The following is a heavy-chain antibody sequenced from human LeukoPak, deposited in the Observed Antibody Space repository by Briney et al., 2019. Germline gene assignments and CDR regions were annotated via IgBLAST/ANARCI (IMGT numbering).Heavy chain of an antibody. J-gene: IGHJ6*03. CDR2: IRYDGSNK. CDR1: GFTFSSYG. Sequence: PGGSLRLSCAASGFTFSSYGMHWVRQAPGKGLEWVAFIRYDGSNKYYADSVKGRFTISRDNSKNTLYLQMNSLRAEDTAVYYCAKDPGQSVRGYYMDVWGKGTTVTVTS. D-gene: IGHD3-10*01. V-gene: IGHV3-30*02. CDR3: AKDPGQSVRGYYMDV.